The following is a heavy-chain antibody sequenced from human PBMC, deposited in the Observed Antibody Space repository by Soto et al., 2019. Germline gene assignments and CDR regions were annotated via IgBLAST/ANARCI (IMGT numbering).Heavy chain of an antibody. V-gene: IGHV1-69*08. D-gene: IGHD5-12*01. Sequence: QVQLVQSGAEVKKPGSSVKVSCKASGGTFSSYTISWVRQAPGQGLEWMGRIIPILGIANYAQKFQGRVTITAEETTITAYMELSSLRSEDTAVYYCARDTEPVATLDCWGQGTLVTVSS. CDR2: IIPILGIA. CDR3: ARDTEPVATLDC. J-gene: IGHJ4*02. CDR1: GGTFSSYT.